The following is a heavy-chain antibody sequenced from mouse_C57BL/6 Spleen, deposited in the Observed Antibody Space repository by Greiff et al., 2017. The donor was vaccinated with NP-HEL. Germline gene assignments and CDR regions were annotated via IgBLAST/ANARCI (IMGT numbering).Heavy chain of an antibody. CDR1: GYTFTSYW. V-gene: IGHV1-50*01. D-gene: IGHD2-2*01. J-gene: IGHJ4*01. CDR3: ARSGYDYAMDY. Sequence: VQLQQSGAELVKPGASVKLSCKASGYTFTSYWMQWVKQRPGQGLEWIGEIDPSDSYTNYNQKFKGKATLTVDTSSSTAYMQLSSLTSEDSAVYYCARSGYDYAMDYWGQGTSVTVSS. CDR2: IDPSDSYT.